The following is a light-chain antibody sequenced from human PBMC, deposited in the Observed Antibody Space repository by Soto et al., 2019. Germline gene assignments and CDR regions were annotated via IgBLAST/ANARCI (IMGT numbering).Light chain of an antibody. CDR3: SSYASSNNYD. J-gene: IGLJ1*01. V-gene: IGLV2-8*01. Sequence: QSVLNQPPSASGSPGQSVTIPCTGTSSDVGGYNYVSWYQQHPGKAPKLMIYEVSKRPSGVPDRFSGSKSGNTASLTVSGLQAEDEADYYCSSYASSNNYDVGTRTKLT. CDR1: SSDVGGYNY. CDR2: EVS.